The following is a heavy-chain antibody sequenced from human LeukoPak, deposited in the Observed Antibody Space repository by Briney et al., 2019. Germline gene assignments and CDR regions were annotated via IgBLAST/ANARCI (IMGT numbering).Heavy chain of an antibody. D-gene: IGHD1-26*01. CDR1: GFTFNSFA. CDR3: AKKDSASYYFDY. J-gene: IGHJ4*02. Sequence: GGSLRLSCTASGFTFNSFAMSWVRQAPGKGLEWVSVISGSGGSTYYADSVKGRFTISRDNSKNTLYLQMNSLRADDTAVYYCAKKDSASYYFDYWGQGTLVTVSS. CDR2: ISGSGGST. V-gene: IGHV3-23*01.